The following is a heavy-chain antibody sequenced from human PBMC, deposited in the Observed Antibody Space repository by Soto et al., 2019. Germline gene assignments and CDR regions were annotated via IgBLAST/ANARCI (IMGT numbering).Heavy chain of an antibody. CDR2: IIPLFDSA. CDR1: GDTFGNQA. D-gene: IGHD3-3*01. Sequence: SVKVSCKTSGDTFGNQAISWVRQAPGQGLEWMGGIIPLFDSASYAQRSHDRVTITADKFTNTVYMELRSLTSEDTAVYYCAASTFQSGVSGYFHLDHWGQGTLVTVSS. J-gene: IGHJ4*02. CDR3: AASTFQSGVSGYFHLDH. V-gene: IGHV1-69*06.